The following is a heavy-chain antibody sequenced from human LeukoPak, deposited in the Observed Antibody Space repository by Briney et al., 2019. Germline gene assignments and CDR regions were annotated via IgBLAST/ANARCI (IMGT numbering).Heavy chain of an antibody. V-gene: IGHV3-11*06. CDR3: ASIYGSSGYSDY. D-gene: IGHD3-22*01. Sequence: PGGSLRLSCAASGFSFSDYYMSWIRQAPGKGLEWASYISSSGSYTNYADSVKGRFTISRDNAKNSLYLQMNSLRAEDTAVYYCASIYGSSGYSDYWGQGTLVTVSS. J-gene: IGHJ4*02. CDR1: GFSFSDYY. CDR2: ISSSGSYT.